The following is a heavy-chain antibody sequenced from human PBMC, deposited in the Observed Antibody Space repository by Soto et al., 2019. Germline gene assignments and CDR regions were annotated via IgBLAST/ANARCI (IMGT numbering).Heavy chain of an antibody. CDR1: GYTFTNYG. CDR3: ARVGDCSSTSCRYYYYYGMDV. J-gene: IGHJ6*02. Sequence: QVQLVQSGAEVKKPGASVKVSCKASGYTFTNYGISWVRQAPGQGLEWMGWISAYNGNTNYAQKLQGRVTMTTDTSTSTAYMEVRSLRSDDTAVYYCARVGDCSSTSCRYYYYYGMDVWSQGTTVTVSS. D-gene: IGHD2-2*01. CDR2: ISAYNGNT. V-gene: IGHV1-18*01.